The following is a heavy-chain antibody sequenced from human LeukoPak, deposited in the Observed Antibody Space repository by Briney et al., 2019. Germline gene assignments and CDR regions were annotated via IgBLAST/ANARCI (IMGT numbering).Heavy chain of an antibody. V-gene: IGHV3-64*01. CDR3: ARDPSSSGRYGAFV. D-gene: IGHD6-19*01. Sequence: GGSLRLSCAASGITFSSYAMHWVRQAPGKGLECVSVISSKGETTNYANSVKGRFTISGDNSKNTLYLQMESLRAEDMAVYYCARDPSSSGRYGAFVWGQGTMVTVSS. CDR1: GITFSSYA. CDR2: ISSKGETT. J-gene: IGHJ3*01.